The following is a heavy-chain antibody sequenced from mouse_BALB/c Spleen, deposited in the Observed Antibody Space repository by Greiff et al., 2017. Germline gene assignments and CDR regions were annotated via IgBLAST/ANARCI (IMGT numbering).Heavy chain of an antibody. CDR1: GYSFTGYF. CDR3: ARFYYSYFDY. J-gene: IGHJ2*01. V-gene: IGHV1-20*02. D-gene: IGHD1-1*01. CDR2: INPYNGDT. Sequence: VQLKQSGPELVKPGASVKISCKASGYSFTGYFMNWVMQSHGKSLEWIGRINPYNGDTFYNQKFKGKATLTVDKSSSTAHMELRSLASEDSAVYDCARFYYSYFDYWGQGTTLTVSS.